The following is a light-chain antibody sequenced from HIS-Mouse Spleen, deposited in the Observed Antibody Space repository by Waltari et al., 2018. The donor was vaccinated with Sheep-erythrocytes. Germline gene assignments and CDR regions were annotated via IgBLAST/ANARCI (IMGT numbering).Light chain of an antibody. J-gene: IGLJ2*01. CDR3: QAWDSSTAV. V-gene: IGLV3-25*03. CDR1: AFPKQY. CDR2: KDS. Sequence: SYELTQPPSVSVSPGQTARITCSGDAFPKQYAYWYQQKPGQAPVLVIYKDSERPSGIPERFSGSSSGTTVTLTISGVQAEDEADYYCQAWDSSTAVFGGGTKLTVL.